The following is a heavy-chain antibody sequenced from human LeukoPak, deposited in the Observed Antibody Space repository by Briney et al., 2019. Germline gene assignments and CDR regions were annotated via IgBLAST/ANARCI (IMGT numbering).Heavy chain of an antibody. Sequence: PGGSLRLSCAASGFTFSTCWMTWVCQTQGQGQEWVANIRVYGSEKYYVDSVKGRCTISRDNAKNSLYLQMNSLRAEDTAVYYCARNPELRSDSTGYRAFHIWAQGIMVTVSS. D-gene: IGHD3-22*01. CDR1: GFTFSTCW. V-gene: IGHV3-7*02. CDR3: ARNPELRSDSTGYRAFHI. J-gene: IGHJ3*02. CDR2: IRVYGSEK.